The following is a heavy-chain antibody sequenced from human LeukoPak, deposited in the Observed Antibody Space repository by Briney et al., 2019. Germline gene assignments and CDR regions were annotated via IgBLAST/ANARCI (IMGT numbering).Heavy chain of an antibody. CDR1: GFTFSSHT. CDR2: IAASARPT. V-gene: IGHV3-23*01. CDR3: VRDTGFSPYFDY. Sequence: PGGSLRLSCAASGFTFSSHTMMWVRQATGKGGEGFSAIAASARPTYYADSVKRRFTISTDNSRNTLFLQMTSLRAENTAVYYCVRDTGFSPYFDYWGQGTLVTVSS. D-gene: IGHD2-8*02. J-gene: IGHJ4*02.